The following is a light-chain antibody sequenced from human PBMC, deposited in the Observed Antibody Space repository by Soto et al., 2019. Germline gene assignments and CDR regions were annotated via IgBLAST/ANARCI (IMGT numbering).Light chain of an antibody. CDR1: SSDVGGYNY. Sequence: QSALTQPASVSGSPGQSITISCTGTSSDVGGYNYVSWYQQHPGKAPKLMIYEVSNRPLGVSNRFSGSKSGNTASLTISGLQAEDEADYYCSSYTTSSTLVFGGGTKLTVL. CDR2: EVS. V-gene: IGLV2-14*01. J-gene: IGLJ3*02. CDR3: SSYTTSSTLV.